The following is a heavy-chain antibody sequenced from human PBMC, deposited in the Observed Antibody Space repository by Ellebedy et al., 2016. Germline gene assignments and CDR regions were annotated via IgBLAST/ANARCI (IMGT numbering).Heavy chain of an antibody. CDR3: ARERGIGY. D-gene: IGHD6-13*01. V-gene: IGHV4-61*08. J-gene: IGHJ4*02. CDR1: GGSISSGGYY. Sequence: SETLSLTCTVSGGSISSGGYYWSWIRQPPGQGLEWIGYIYYSGSTNYNPSLKSRVTISVDTSKNQCSLKLTSATAADTAVYYCARERGIGYWGQGTLVTVSS. CDR2: IYYSGST.